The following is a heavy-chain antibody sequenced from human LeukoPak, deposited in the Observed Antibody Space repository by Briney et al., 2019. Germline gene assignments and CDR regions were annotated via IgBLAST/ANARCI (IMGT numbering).Heavy chain of an antibody. Sequence: QSGGSLRLSCAASGFTFSSYATHWVRQAPGKGLEWVAVLLYDGSNKYYADSVKGRFTISRDNSKNTLYLQMNSLRAEDTAVYYCATYDSGAYYGYFQHWGQGTLVTVSS. CDR1: GFTFSSYA. V-gene: IGHV3-30-3*01. J-gene: IGHJ1*01. CDR2: LLYDGSNK. CDR3: ATYDSGAYYGYFQH. D-gene: IGHD3-22*01.